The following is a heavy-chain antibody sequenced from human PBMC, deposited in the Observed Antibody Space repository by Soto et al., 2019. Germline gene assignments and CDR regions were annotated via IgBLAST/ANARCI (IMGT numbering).Heavy chain of an antibody. D-gene: IGHD2-8*02. J-gene: IGHJ5*01. CDR3: AKDAVYKDGLWRMDA. Sequence: GGSLRLSCAASGFTISTYAMTWVRQAPGKGLECVSGVTGSGGQIHYADSVKGRFTISKDNSKNTLYLQMSSLREEDTALYYCAKDAVYKDGLWRMDAWGHGTPVTVSS. V-gene: IGHV3-23*01. CDR1: GFTISTYA. CDR2: VTGSGGQI.